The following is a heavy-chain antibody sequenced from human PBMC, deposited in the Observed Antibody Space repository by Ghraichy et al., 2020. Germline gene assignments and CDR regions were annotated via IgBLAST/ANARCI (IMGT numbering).Heavy chain of an antibody. D-gene: IGHD2-21*02. CDR1: GFSLSTSGVG. J-gene: IGHJ6*02. CDR2: IYWNDDK. V-gene: IGHV2-5*01. CDR3: AHSKAYCDSDCYSIGLYYYSGMDV. Sequence: SGPTLVKPTQTLTLTCTFSGFSLSTSGVGVGWIRQPPGKALEWLALIYWNDDKRYSPSLKSRLTITKDTSKNQVVLTMTNMDPVDTATYYCAHSKAYCDSDCYSIGLYYYSGMDVWGQGTTVTVSS.